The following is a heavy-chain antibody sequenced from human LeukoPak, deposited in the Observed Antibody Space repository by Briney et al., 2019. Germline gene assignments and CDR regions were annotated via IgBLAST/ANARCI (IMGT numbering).Heavy chain of an antibody. Sequence: PGGSLRLSCAASGFTFSSYGMSGVRQAPGKGWKWFSLIRGGGGSTYYADSVKGRFTISRDNSKNTLYLQMNSLRVEDTAVYYCAKLDYGDYASFDYWGQGTLVTVSS. CDR3: AKLDYGDYASFDY. CDR2: IRGGGGST. CDR1: GFTFSSYG. J-gene: IGHJ4*02. D-gene: IGHD4-17*01. V-gene: IGHV3-23*01.